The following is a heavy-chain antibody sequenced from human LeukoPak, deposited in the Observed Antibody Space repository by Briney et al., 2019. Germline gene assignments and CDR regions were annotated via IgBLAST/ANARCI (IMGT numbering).Heavy chain of an antibody. V-gene: IGHV4-61*05. D-gene: IGHD4-11*01. Sequence: PSETLSLTCTVSGGSISSSSYYWSWIRQPPGQGLEWIGYIYYSGSTNYNPSLKSRVTISVDTSKNQFSLKLSSVTAADTAVYYCARHPLDYSNSSYYYYYGMDVWGQGTTVTVS. J-gene: IGHJ6*02. CDR3: ARHPLDYSNSSYYYYYGMDV. CDR1: GGSISSSSYY. CDR2: IYYSGST.